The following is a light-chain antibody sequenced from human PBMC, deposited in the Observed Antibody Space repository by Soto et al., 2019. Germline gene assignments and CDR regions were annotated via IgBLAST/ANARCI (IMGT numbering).Light chain of an antibody. V-gene: IGKV1-12*01. CDR1: QNIHNW. CDR3: EQVNSFPIT. J-gene: IGKJ5*01. Sequence: DIQLTQSPSSVSASVGDRVTITCRASQNIHNWLAWFQKKPGKDPKLLVYAASNLENGVPSRFSGSGSGTEYNLTISRLQPEDFATYYCEQVNSFPITYGQGTRVEIK. CDR2: AAS.